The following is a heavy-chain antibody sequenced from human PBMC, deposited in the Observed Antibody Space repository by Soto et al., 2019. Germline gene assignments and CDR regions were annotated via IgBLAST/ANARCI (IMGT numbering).Heavy chain of an antibody. J-gene: IGHJ3*02. V-gene: IGHV1-69*02. CDR2: IIPILGIA. CDR3: ARVRDSSEGAFDI. Sequence: QVQLVQSGAEVKKPGSSVKVSCKASGGTFSSYTISWVXXAPGXXXEWMGRIIPILGIANYAQKFQGRVTITADKSTSTAYMELSSLRSEDTAVYYCARVRDSSEGAFDIWGQGTMVTVSS. CDR1: GGTFSSYT. D-gene: IGHD3-22*01.